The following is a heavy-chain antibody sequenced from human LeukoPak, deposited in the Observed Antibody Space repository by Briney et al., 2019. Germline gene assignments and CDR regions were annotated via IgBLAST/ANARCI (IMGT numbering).Heavy chain of an antibody. J-gene: IGHJ4*02. CDR2: ISGSDDDT. D-gene: IGHD3-10*01. CDR1: GFTFSNRA. V-gene: IGHV3-23*01. Sequence: PGGSLRLSCAASGFTFSNRAMSWVRQAAGKGLEGVSAISGSDDDTYYADSVKGRFTISRDNSKNTLYLQMNSLRAEDTALYYCAKAGANYYGSTSSFDYWGQGTLVTVSS. CDR3: AKAGANYYGSTSSFDY.